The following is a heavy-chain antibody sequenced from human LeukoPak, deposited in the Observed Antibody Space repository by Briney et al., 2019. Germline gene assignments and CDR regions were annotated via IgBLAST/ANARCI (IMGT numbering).Heavy chain of an antibody. J-gene: IGHJ6*03. Sequence: SDPLTLTCSVSGGSINTYNMYWLRIPQPPALGLVWNGSIYFSGSTYYNPCLKSRVTISLRPSNTQFSLTLTSVAAADTAVYFCPRLTGDWRTFAYYIEVWGKGTTVTVSS. CDR2: IYFSGST. CDR1: GGSINTYNMY. D-gene: IGHD7-27*01. CDR3: PRLTGDWRTFAYYIEV. V-gene: IGHV4-39*07.